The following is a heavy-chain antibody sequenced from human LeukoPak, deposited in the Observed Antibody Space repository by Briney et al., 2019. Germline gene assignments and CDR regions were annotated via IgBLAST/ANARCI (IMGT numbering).Heavy chain of an antibody. CDR2: IYYSGST. J-gene: IGHJ3*02. V-gene: IGHV4-59*01. CDR1: GGSISSYY. D-gene: IGHD5-18*01. Sequence: PSETLSLTCTVSGGSISSYYWSWIRQPQGKGLEWIGYIYYSGSTNYNPSLKSRVTISVDTSKNQFSLKLSSVTAADTAVYYCARGRGYSYVIDAFDIWGQGTMVTVSS. CDR3: ARGRGYSYVIDAFDI.